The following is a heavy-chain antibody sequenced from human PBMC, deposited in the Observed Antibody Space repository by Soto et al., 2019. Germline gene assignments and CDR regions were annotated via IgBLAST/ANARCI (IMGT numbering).Heavy chain of an antibody. J-gene: IGHJ6*02. CDR3: ARDHTTVNAFMYSYHGMDV. V-gene: IGHV1-18*01. D-gene: IGHD4-4*01. CDR1: GYTFTSYG. CDR2: ISAYNGNT. Sequence: ASVKVSCKASGYTFTSYGISWVRQAPGQGLEWMGWISAYNGNTNYAQKLQGRVTMTTDTSTSTAYMELRSLRSDDTAVYYCARDHTTVNAFMYSYHGMDVWGQGTTVTVSS.